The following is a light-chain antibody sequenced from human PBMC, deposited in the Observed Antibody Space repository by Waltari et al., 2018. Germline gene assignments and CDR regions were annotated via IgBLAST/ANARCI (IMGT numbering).Light chain of an antibody. CDR3: LLSYSGARV. V-gene: IGLV7-46*01. Sequence: QAVVTQEPSLTVSPGGTVTLTCGSSTGAVTSGHYPYWFQQKPCQAPRTLIYDTSNKHAWTPSRFSGSLLGGKAARTLSGAQPEDEAEYYCLLSYSGARVFGGGTKLTVL. CDR1: TGAVTSGHY. J-gene: IGLJ2*01. CDR2: DTS.